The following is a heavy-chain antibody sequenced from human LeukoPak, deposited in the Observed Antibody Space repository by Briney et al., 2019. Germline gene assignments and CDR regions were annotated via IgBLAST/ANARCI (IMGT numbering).Heavy chain of an antibody. CDR2: IIPIFGTA. J-gene: IGHJ5*02. Sequence: GSSVKVSCKASGGTFSSYAISWVRQAPGQGLEWMGGIIPIFGTANYAQKFQGRVTITTDESTSTAYMELSSLRSEDTAVYYYAREATGWFDPWGQGTLVTVSS. CDR3: AREATGWFDP. CDR1: GGTFSSYA. V-gene: IGHV1-69*05.